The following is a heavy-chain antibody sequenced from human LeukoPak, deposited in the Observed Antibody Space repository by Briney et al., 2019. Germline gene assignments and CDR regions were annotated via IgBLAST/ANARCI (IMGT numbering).Heavy chain of an antibody. CDR3: ARGYDSSGYFYYYYYGMDV. CDR2: INPDSGGT. J-gene: IGHJ6*02. CDR1: GYTFTGYY. V-gene: IGHV1-2*02. D-gene: IGHD3-22*01. Sequence: ASVKVSCKASGYTFTGYYMHWVRQAPGQGLEWMGWINPDSGGTNYGKNFQGRVTMTRDTSISTVYMEVNRLRSDDTAVYYCARGYDSSGYFYYYYYGMDVWGQGTTVTVSS.